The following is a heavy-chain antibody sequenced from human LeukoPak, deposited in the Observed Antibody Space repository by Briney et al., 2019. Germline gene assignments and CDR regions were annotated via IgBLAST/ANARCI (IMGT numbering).Heavy chain of an antibody. CDR1: GGSISSYY. D-gene: IGHD3-22*01. CDR3: ARSSGDSSGYYVYAFDI. Sequence: SETLSLTCTVSGGSISSYYWSWIRQPPGKGLEWIGYIYYSGSTNYNPSLKSRVTISVDRSKNQFSLKLSSVTAADTAVYYCARSSGDSSGYYVYAFDIWGQGTMVTVSS. V-gene: IGHV4-59*12. CDR2: IYYSGST. J-gene: IGHJ3*02.